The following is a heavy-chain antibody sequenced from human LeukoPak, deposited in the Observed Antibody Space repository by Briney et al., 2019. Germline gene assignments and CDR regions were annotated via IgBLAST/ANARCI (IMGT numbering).Heavy chain of an antibody. CDR2: INHSGST. CDR3: ARVMRQWLVLWFDP. J-gene: IGHJ5*02. Sequence: TSETLSLTCAVYGGSFSGYYWSWIRQPPGKGLEWIGEINHSGSTNYNPSLKSRVTISVDTSKNQFSLKLSSVTAADTAVYYCARVMRQWLVLWFDPWGQGTLVTVSS. D-gene: IGHD6-19*01. V-gene: IGHV4-34*01. CDR1: GGSFSGYY.